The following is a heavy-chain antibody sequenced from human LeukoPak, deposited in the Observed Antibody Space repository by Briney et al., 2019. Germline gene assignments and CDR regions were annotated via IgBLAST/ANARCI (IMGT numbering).Heavy chain of an antibody. D-gene: IGHD6-13*01. CDR3: ARCPSSSWKENWFDP. CDR1: GGTFSSYA. CDR2: IIPIFGTA. V-gene: IGHV1-69*13. Sequence: SVKVSCKASGGTFSSYAISWVRQAPGQGLEWMGGIIPIFGTANYAQKFQGRVTITADESTSTAYMELSSLRSEGTAVYYCARCPSSSWKENWFDPWGQGTLVTVSS. J-gene: IGHJ5*02.